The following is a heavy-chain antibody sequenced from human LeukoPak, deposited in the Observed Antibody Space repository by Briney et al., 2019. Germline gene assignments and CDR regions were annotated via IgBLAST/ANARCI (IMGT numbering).Heavy chain of an antibody. CDR2: VNLQGST. CDR1: GGSISNTNW. V-gene: IGHV4-4*02. CDR3: ATIAAAGPDDY. D-gene: IGHD6-13*01. J-gene: IGHJ4*02. Sequence: SGTLSLTCGVSGGSISNTNWWTWFRQPPGKGLEWIGEVNLQGSTNYNPSLKSRVAISVDTSKNQFSLKLSSVTAADTAVYYCATIAAAGPDDYWGQGTLVTVSS.